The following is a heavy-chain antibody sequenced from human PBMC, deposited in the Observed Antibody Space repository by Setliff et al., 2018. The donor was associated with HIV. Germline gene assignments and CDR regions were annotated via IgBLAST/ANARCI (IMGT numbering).Heavy chain of an antibody. V-gene: IGHV4-4*07. CDR3: AREWNGILAPGQGFDS. CDR1: GYSISSYY. D-gene: IGHD1-1*01. J-gene: IGHJ4*02. CDR2: IYTSGIT. Sequence: SQTLSLTCNISGYSISSYYWSWIRQPAGKGLEWIGRIYTSGITNFNPSLTSRVTMSVDTSKNQSSLKLTSVTAADTALYYCAREWNGILAPGQGFDSWGQGTLVTVSS.